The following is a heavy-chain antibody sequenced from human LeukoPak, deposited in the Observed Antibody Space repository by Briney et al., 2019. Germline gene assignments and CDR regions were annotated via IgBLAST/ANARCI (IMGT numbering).Heavy chain of an antibody. D-gene: IGHD3-22*01. J-gene: IGHJ4*02. Sequence: PGGPLRLSCAASGFTFDDYGMSWVRQAPGKGLEWVSGINWNGGSTGYADSVKGRFTISRDNSKNTLYLQMNSLRAEDTAVYYCAKDSSVYYYDSRNLDYWGQGTLVTVSS. CDR1: GFTFDDYG. CDR3: AKDSSVYYYDSRNLDY. CDR2: INWNGGST. V-gene: IGHV3-20*04.